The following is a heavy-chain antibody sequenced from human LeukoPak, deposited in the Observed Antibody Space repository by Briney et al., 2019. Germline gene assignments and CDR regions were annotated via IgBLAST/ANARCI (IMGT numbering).Heavy chain of an antibody. V-gene: IGHV3-74*01. J-gene: IGHJ4*02. CDR2: ISSDGSTT. D-gene: IGHD3-9*01. Sequence: GGSLRLSCAASGFTFSSYWMLWVRQAPGEGLVWVSRISSDGSTTTHADSVKGRFIISRDNANNTLYLQMHSLRAEDTAVYYCARTGTTGYYVYWGQGTLVTVSS. CDR1: GFTFSSYW. CDR3: ARTGTTGYYVY.